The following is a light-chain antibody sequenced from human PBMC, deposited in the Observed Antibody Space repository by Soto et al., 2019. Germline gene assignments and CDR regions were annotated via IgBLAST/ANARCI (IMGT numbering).Light chain of an antibody. CDR1: QSVKTF. V-gene: IGKV3-11*01. J-gene: IGKJ5*01. Sequence: ETVLTQSPGTLSLSPGERATLSCRASQSVKTFLVWYQQRPGQAPRLLIHDASHRAAGIPARFSGSGFGTDFTLTISSLEPEDAAVYYCQQRSNWPPITFGQGTRLEIK. CDR3: QQRSNWPPIT. CDR2: DAS.